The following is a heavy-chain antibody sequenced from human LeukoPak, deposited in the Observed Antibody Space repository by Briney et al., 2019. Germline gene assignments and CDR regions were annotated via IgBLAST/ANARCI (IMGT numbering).Heavy chain of an antibody. Sequence: SETLSLTCTVSGGSISSYYWSWIRQPPGQGLEWIGYIYYSGSTNYNPSLKSRVTISVDTSKNQFSPKLSSVTAADTAVYYCARYSGSSLNWFDPWGQGTLVTVSS. J-gene: IGHJ5*02. CDR2: IYYSGST. V-gene: IGHV4-59*01. D-gene: IGHD1-26*01. CDR1: GGSISSYY. CDR3: ARYSGSSLNWFDP.